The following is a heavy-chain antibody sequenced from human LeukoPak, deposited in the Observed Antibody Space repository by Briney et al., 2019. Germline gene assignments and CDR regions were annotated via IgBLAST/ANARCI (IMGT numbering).Heavy chain of an antibody. J-gene: IGHJ5*02. CDR1: GFTVSSNS. Sequence: GGSLRLSCAASGFTVSSNSMSWVRQAPGKGLEWVSVIYSGGTTYYADSVKGRFTISRDNSKNTLYLQMNSLRAEDTAVYYCAKDTTPPKAGFDPWGQGTLVTVSS. V-gene: IGHV3-53*05. D-gene: IGHD1-14*01. CDR3: AKDTTPPKAGFDP. CDR2: IYSGGTT.